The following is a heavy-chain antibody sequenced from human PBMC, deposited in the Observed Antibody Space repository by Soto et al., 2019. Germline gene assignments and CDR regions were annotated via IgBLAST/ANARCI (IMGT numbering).Heavy chain of an antibody. V-gene: IGHV1-3*01. CDR1: GYSFTKYG. CDR3: ARTDCSSTSCYNYYYYGMDA. D-gene: IGHD2-2*01. J-gene: IGHJ6*02. CDR2: INPGNGDT. Sequence: ASVKVSCKTSGYSFTKYGLHWVRQAPGQRLEWMGWINPGNGDTKYSQKFQGRVTITRDTSATTAYMELSSLRSEDSAVFCCARTDCSSTSCYNYYYYGMDAWGQGTTVTVSS.